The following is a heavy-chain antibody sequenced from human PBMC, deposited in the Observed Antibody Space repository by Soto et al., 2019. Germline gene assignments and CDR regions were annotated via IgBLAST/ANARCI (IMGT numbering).Heavy chain of an antibody. J-gene: IGHJ4*02. CDR3: ARSGYSATKSDY. V-gene: IGHV4-34*01. CDR2: INHSGST. CDR1: GGSFSGYY. Sequence: SETLSLTCAVYGGSFSGYYWSWIRQPPGKGLEWIGEINHSGSTNYNPSLKSRVTISVDTSKNQFSLKLSSVTAADTAVYYCARSGYSATKSDYWGQGTLVTVSS. D-gene: IGHD5-18*01.